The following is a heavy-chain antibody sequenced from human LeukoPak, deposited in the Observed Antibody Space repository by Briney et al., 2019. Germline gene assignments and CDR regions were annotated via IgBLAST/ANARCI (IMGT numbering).Heavy chain of an antibody. CDR3: ARDLSYDILTGYYMTPPFDY. CDR1: GYTFTGYY. J-gene: IGHJ4*02. CDR2: INPSGGST. D-gene: IGHD3-9*01. Sequence: ASVKVSCKASGYTFTGYYMHWVRQAPGQGLEWMGIINPSGGSTSYAQKFQGRVTMTRDMSTSTVYMELSSLRSEDTAVYYCARDLSYDILTGYYMTPPFDYWGQGTLVTVSS. V-gene: IGHV1-46*01.